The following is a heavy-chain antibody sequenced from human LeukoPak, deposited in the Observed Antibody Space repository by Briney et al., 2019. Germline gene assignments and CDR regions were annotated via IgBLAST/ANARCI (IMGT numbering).Heavy chain of an antibody. J-gene: IGHJ4*02. CDR1: GFTFGSYW. Sequence: PGGSLRLSCAASGFTFGSYWMSWVRQAPGKGLEWVANIKQDGSEKYYVDSVKGRFTISRDNAKNSLYLQMNSLRAEATAVYYCARDYHFDYWGQGTLVTVSS. CDR2: IKQDGSEK. CDR3: ARDYHFDY. V-gene: IGHV3-7*01.